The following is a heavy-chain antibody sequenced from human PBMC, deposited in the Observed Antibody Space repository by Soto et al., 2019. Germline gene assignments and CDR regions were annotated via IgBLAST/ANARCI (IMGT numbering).Heavy chain of an antibody. CDR2: IYYSGST. CDR1: GGSIRSGSSY. Sequence: SETLSLTCTFSGGSIRSGSSYWGWIRQPPGKGLEWIGSIYYSGSTNYDPSLKSRVTISVDTSKNQFSLKLSSVTAADTAVYYCARGGATVTTWDEGCYYYYGMDVWGQGTTVTVSS. D-gene: IGHD4-4*01. CDR3: ARGGATVTTWDEGCYYYYGMDV. V-gene: IGHV4-39*07. J-gene: IGHJ6*02.